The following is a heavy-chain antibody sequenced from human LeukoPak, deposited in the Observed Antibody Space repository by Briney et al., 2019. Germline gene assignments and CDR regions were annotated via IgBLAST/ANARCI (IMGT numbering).Heavy chain of an antibody. J-gene: IGHJ3*02. CDR2: ISSSSSTI. V-gene: IGHV3-48*02. Sequence: EGSLRLSCAASGFTFSSYSMNWVRQAPGKGLEWVSYISSSSSTICYADSVKGRFTISRDNAKNSLYLQMNSLRDEDTAVYYCAREIAAAGTYAFDIWGQGTMVTVSS. CDR3: AREIAAAGTYAFDI. CDR1: GFTFSSYS. D-gene: IGHD6-13*01.